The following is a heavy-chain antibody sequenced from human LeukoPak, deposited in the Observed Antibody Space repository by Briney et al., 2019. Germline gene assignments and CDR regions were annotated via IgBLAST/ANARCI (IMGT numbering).Heavy chain of an antibody. J-gene: IGHJ4*02. CDR3: ARADIAWNPAYY. D-gene: IGHD1-1*01. CDR1: GFTFSSYW. CDR2: IQSSGRT. Sequence: GSLRLSCAASGFTFSSYWMNWARQAPGKGLEWLGEIQSSGRTNYNPSLKSRVTFSINKSQNQVFLNLGSVTAADTAVYYCARADIAWNPAYYWGQGTLAIVSS. V-gene: IGHV4-4*02.